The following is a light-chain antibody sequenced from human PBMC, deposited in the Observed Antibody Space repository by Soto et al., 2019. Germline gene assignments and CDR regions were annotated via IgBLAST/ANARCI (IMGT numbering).Light chain of an antibody. CDR3: QKYDDAPLT. J-gene: IGKJ4*01. CDR2: EAS. Sequence: DIQITQTPSSLSASVGDRVIITCRTSQGISNYLAWYQQKPGKVPKLPIYEASILQSGVPSRFSGSGSGTDFTLTISSLQPEDVATYFCQKYDDAPLTFGGGTKVDI. V-gene: IGKV1-27*01. CDR1: QGISNY.